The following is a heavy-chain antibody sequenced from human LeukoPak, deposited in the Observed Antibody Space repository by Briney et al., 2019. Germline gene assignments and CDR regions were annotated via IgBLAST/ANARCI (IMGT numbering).Heavy chain of an antibody. Sequence: VASVKVSCKASGYPFTTYGITWVRQAPGQGLEWMGWISAYNGNTNYAQKLQGRVTMTTDTSTSTAYMELRSLRSDDTAVYYCARVGTTGALDAFDIWGQGTMVTVSS. CDR3: ARVGTTGALDAFDI. CDR2: ISAYNGNT. V-gene: IGHV1-18*01. CDR1: GYPFTTYG. D-gene: IGHD1-1*01. J-gene: IGHJ3*02.